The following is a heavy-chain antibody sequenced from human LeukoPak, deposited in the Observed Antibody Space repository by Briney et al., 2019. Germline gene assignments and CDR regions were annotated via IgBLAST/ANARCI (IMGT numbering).Heavy chain of an antibody. V-gene: IGHV1-69*15. CDR3: ARALPGGYDFWSGYSPPPHAFDI. CDR1: GGTFSSYT. Sequence: ASVKVSCKASGGTFSSYTISWVRQAPGQGLEWMGRIIPIFGTANYAQKFQGRVTITADESTSTAYMELSSLRSEDAAVYYCARALPGGYDFWSGYSPPPHAFDIWGQGTMVTVSS. J-gene: IGHJ3*02. CDR2: IIPIFGTA. D-gene: IGHD3-3*01.